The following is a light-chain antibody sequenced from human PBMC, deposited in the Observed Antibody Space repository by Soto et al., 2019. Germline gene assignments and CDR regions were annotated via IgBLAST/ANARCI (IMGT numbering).Light chain of an antibody. V-gene: IGKV3-20*01. CDR1: QSVTSSY. CDR2: GAS. CDR3: QQYNNSPIT. Sequence: IVLTQSPGTLSLSPWERVTLSCRASQSVTSSYIAWYQQKPGQAPRLLLYGASSRATGIPDRFSGTGSETDFTLTISRLEPEDFAVYYCQQYNNSPITFGQGTRLEIK. J-gene: IGKJ5*01.